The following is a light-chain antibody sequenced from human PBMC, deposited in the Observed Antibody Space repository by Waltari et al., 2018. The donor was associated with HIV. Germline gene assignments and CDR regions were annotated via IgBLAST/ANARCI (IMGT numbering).Light chain of an antibody. CDR2: STS. CDR1: TGSVTSGYY. Sequence: QTVVTQEPSLTVSPGGTVTLTCASSTGSVTSGYYPNWFQQKPGQGLRALIDSTSNKPAWTPARFSGSLLGDKAALTLSGVQPEDESEYYCLLYYGGDVVFGGGTKLTVL. CDR3: LLYYGGDVV. V-gene: IGLV7-43*01. J-gene: IGLJ2*01.